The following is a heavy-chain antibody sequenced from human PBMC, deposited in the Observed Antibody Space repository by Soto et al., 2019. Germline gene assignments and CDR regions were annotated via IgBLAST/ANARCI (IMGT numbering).Heavy chain of an antibody. V-gene: IGHV1-69*02. CDR1: GGTFSSYT. CDR2: IIPILGIA. J-gene: IGHJ3*02. CDR3: AQTLIAMTVVAPQAFDI. Sequence: SVKVSCKASGGTFSSYTISWVRQAPGQGLEWVGRIIPILGIANYAQKFQGRVTITADKSTSTAYMELSSLRSEDTSVYYCAQTLIAMTVVAPQAFDIWGEGTMVTVSS. D-gene: IGHD3-22*01.